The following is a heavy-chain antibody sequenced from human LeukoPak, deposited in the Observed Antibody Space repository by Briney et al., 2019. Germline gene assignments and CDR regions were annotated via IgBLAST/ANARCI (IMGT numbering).Heavy chain of an antibody. CDR1: GFTFSSYA. Sequence: GGSLRLSCAASGFTFSSYAMSWVRQAPGKGLEWVSAISGSGGSTYYADSVKGRFTISRDNSKNTLYLQMNSLRAEDTAVYYCAKIPAYYYGSGSDIYFDYWGQGTLVTVSS. D-gene: IGHD3-10*01. CDR3: AKIPAYYYGSGSDIYFDY. CDR2: ISGSGGST. V-gene: IGHV3-23*01. J-gene: IGHJ4*02.